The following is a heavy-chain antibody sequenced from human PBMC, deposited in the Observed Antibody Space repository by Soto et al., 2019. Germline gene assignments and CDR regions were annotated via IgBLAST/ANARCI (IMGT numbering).Heavy chain of an antibody. Sequence: GGSLRLSCAASGFTFSSYPIHWVRQAPGKGLEWVAVISYDERNKYYADSVKGRFTISRDQFKNTLYLQMNSLRAEDTAMYYCEKDAVAGDGLWLVSEWGQGTLVTV. CDR3: EKDAVAGDGLWLVSE. J-gene: IGHJ4*02. CDR1: GFTFSSYP. V-gene: IGHV3-30*04. D-gene: IGHD2-21*02. CDR2: ISYDERNK.